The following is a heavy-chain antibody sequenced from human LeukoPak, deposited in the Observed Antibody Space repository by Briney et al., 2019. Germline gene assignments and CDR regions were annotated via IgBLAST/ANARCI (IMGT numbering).Heavy chain of an antibody. CDR1: GDTFSSYA. D-gene: IGHD5-18*01. CDR2: IIPIFGTA. CDR3: ARARRGDTVYYMDV. Sequence: GASVKVSCKASGDTFSSYAISWVRQAPGQGLEWMGGIIPIFGTANYAQKFQGRVTITADESTSTAYMELSSLRSEDTAVYYCARARRGDTVYYMDVWGKGTTVTISS. J-gene: IGHJ6*03. V-gene: IGHV1-69*13.